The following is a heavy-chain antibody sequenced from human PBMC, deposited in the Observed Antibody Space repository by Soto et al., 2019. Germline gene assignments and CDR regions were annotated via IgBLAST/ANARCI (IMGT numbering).Heavy chain of an antibody. V-gene: IGHV4-34*01. J-gene: IGHJ5*02. CDR1: GGSFSGYY. CDR3: ARGGVLRQFDWLLRGPWFEA. CDR2: INHSGST. Sequence: PSEPLSLTCAFYGGSFSGYYWSCIRQPPGKGPEWIGEINHSGSTNYNPSLKSRVTISVDTSKNQFSLKLSSVTAADTAGYYCARGGVLRQFDWLLRGPWFEAWGQGTLVIVPS. D-gene: IGHD3-9*01.